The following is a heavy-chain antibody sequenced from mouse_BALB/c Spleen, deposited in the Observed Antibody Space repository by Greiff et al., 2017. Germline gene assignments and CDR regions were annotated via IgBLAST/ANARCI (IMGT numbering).Heavy chain of an antibody. Sequence: EVHLVESGGGLVQPGGSRKLSCAASGFTFSSFGMHWVRQAPEKGLEWVAYISSGSSTIYYADTVKGRFTISRDNPKNTLFLQMTSLRSEDTAMYYCARNENEDGYYWYFDVWGAGTTVTVSS. J-gene: IGHJ1*01. CDR2: ISSGSSTI. CDR1: GFTFSSFG. V-gene: IGHV5-17*02. CDR3: ARNENEDGYYWYFDV. D-gene: IGHD2-3*01.